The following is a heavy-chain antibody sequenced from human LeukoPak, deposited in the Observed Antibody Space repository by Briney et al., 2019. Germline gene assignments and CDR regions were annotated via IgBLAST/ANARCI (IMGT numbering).Heavy chain of an antibody. V-gene: IGHV1-69*04. J-gene: IGHJ4*02. Sequence: ASVKVSCKPSGGTFSSYAISWVRQAPGQGLAWMGRIIPILGIANYAQKFQGRVTITADKSTSTAYMELSSLRSEDTAVYYCASGDCSGGSCYTNYYFNYRGQGTLVTASS. CDR2: IIPILGIA. CDR1: GGTFSSYA. D-gene: IGHD2-15*01. CDR3: ASGDCSGGSCYTNYYFNY.